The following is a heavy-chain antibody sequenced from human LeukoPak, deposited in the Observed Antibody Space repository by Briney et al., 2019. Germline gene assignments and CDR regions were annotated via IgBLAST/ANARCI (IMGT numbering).Heavy chain of an antibody. CDR1: GYTFTGYY. D-gene: IGHD6-19*01. CDR2: INPNSGGT. CDR3: ARFRSSSGWYGPDY. V-gene: IGHV1-2*02. J-gene: IGHJ4*02. Sequence: ASVKVSCKASGYTFTGYYMHWVRQAPGQGLEWMGWINPNSGGTNYAQTFQGRVTMTTDTSISTAYMELSGLRSDDTAVYYCARFRSSSGWYGPDYWGQGTLVTVSS.